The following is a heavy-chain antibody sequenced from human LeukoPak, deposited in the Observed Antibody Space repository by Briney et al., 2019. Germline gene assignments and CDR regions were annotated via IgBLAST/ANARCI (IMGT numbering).Heavy chain of an antibody. CDR1: GGSITNYY. V-gene: IGHV4-59*12. CDR2: ASYSGST. Sequence: SETLSLTCSVSGGSITNYYWNWIRQPPGKGLEWIGYASYSGSTNYNPSLKSRVTMSVDTSKNQFSLKLSSVTAADTAVYYCARDGSGSSQYNWFDPWGQGTLVTVSS. D-gene: IGHD1-26*01. CDR3: ARDGSGSSQYNWFDP. J-gene: IGHJ5*02.